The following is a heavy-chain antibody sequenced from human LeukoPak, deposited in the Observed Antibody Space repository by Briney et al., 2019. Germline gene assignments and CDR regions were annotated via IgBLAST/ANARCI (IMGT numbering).Heavy chain of an antibody. J-gene: IGHJ4*02. CDR3: AKETEVVDIAMVTFAY. Sequence: PGGSLRLSCAASGFTFSTSVMSWVRQVPGKGLEWVSTLNRDGTRTYYSLSSSGRFIVSRDNSMNTLYLQMNGLRADDTAVYYCAKETEVVDIAMVTFAYWGQGILVAVSS. V-gene: IGHV3-23*01. D-gene: IGHD5-18*01. CDR1: GFTFSTSV. CDR2: LNRDGTRT.